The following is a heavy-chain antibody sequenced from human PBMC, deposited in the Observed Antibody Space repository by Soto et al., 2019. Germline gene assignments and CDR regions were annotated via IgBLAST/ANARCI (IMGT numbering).Heavy chain of an antibody. Sequence: KSGGSLRLSCAASGFTFSAAWMSWVRHAPGKGLEWVGRIKSKTDGGTTDYAAPVKDRFTISRDDSKNTLYLQINSLKTEDTAIYYCATRNCNNGGNFFDPWGQGTLVTVSS. CDR1: GFTFSAAW. CDR3: ATRNCNNGGNFFDP. J-gene: IGHJ5*02. CDR2: IKSKTDGGTT. V-gene: IGHV3-15*01. D-gene: IGHD1-20*01.